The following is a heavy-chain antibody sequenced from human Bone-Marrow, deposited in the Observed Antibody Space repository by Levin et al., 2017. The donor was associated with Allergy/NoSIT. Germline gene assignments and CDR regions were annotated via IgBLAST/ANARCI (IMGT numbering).Heavy chain of an antibody. D-gene: IGHD6-19*01. J-gene: IGHJ4*02. CDR2: ITSSSSSM. CDR1: GFTFSSYN. Sequence: PGGSLRLSCAASGFTFSSYNMHWVRQAPGKGLEWVSSITSSSSSMYYADSVKGRFTISRDNAKNSLSLQMNSLRAEDTAVYYCAKGGGSGWYEGYWGQGTLVTVFS. CDR3: AKGGGSGWYEGY. V-gene: IGHV3-21*01.